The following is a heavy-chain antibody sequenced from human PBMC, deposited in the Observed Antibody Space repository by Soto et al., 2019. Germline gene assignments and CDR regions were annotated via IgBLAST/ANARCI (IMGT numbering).Heavy chain of an antibody. CDR2: IIPIFGTA. CDR3: VSEYYVILTGYNDKSYLDY. CDR1: GDTCSCYA. J-gene: IGHJ4*02. V-gene: IGHV1-69*01. D-gene: IGHD3-9*01. Sequence: SPVKVSWKASGDTCSCYAISWVRKAPGQGLEWMGGIIPIFGTANYAQKFQGRVTINADESTSTAYMELSSLRSEDTAVYYCVSEYYVILTGYNDKSYLDYWGQGTLVTVSS.